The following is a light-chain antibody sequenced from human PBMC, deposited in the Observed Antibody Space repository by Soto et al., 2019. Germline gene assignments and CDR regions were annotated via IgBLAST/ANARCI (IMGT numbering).Light chain of an antibody. J-gene: IGKJ5*01. CDR3: QQRSNWPPIT. CDR1: QSVASF. CDR2: DAS. V-gene: IGKV3-11*01. Sequence: EFVLTQSPATLSLSPGGRASLSCRASQSVASFLAWYQQKPGQAPRLLIYDASNRATGVPARFSGSGSGTDFTLTISSLEPEDFAVYYCQQRSNWPPITFGQGTRLEIK.